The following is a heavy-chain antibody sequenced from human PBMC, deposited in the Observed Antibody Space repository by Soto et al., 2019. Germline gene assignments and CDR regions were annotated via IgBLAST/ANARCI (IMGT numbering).Heavy chain of an antibody. CDR1: GGTFSSYT. Sequence: QVQLVQSGAEVKKPGSSVKVSCKASGGTFSSYTISWVRQAPGQGLEWMGRIIPILGIANYAQKFQGRVTITADKSTSTAYMELSSLRSEDTAVYYCARAYCGGDCYSTPTGYFDLWGRGTLVTVSS. CDR2: IIPILGIA. V-gene: IGHV1-69*02. CDR3: ARAYCGGDCYSTPTGYFDL. J-gene: IGHJ2*01. D-gene: IGHD2-21*02.